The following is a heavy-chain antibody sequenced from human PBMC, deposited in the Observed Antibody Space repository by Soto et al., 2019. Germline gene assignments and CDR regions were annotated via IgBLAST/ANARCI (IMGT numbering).Heavy chain of an antibody. V-gene: IGHV2-5*02. CDR3: AHTPLYGNYGIDV. CDR1: GFSLSSTGVG. D-gene: IGHD4-17*01. Sequence: QITLKESGPTLVKPTQTLTLTCTFSGFSLSSTGVGVGWIRQPPGKALEWLALLFWDDDKRYSPSLKTRPTTTNDTSKNQVVLTMTTMDLVDTSTYYCAHTPLYGNYGIDVWGQGTAVTVSS. J-gene: IGHJ6*02. CDR2: LFWDDDK.